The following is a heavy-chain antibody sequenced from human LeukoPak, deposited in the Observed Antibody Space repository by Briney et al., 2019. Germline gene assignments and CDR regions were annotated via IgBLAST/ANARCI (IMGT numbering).Heavy chain of an antibody. CDR2: IYTSGST. D-gene: IGHD5-12*01. CDR1: GGSISSFY. V-gene: IGHV4-4*07. J-gene: IGHJ6*03. CDR3: ARARSGYSGYDSDPNYYYYYYMDV. Sequence: SETLSLTCTVSGGSISSFYWSWIRQPAGKGLEWIGRIYTSGSTHYNPSLQSRVTMSVDTSKNQFSLKLSSVTAADTAVYYCARARSGYSGYDSDPNYYYYYYMDVWGKGTTVTISS.